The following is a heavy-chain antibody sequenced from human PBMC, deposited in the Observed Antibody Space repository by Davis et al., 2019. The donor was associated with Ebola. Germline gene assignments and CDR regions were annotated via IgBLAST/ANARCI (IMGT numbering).Heavy chain of an antibody. CDR2: IYHSGST. CDR3: ARIATAGSTHYYYYYGMDV. CDR1: GGSISSSNW. V-gene: IGHV4-4*02. J-gene: IGHJ6*02. Sequence: SETLSLTCAVSGGSISSSNWWSWVRQPPGKGLEWIGEIYHSGSTNYNPSLKSRVTISVDTSKNQFSLKLSSVTAADTAVYYCARIATAGSTHYYYYYGMDVWSQGTTVTVSS. D-gene: IGHD6-13*01.